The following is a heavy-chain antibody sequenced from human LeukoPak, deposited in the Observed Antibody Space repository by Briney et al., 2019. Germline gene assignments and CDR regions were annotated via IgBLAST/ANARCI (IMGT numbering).Heavy chain of an antibody. D-gene: IGHD3-3*01. CDR1: GGSFSGYY. Sequence: SETLSLTCAVYGGSFSGYYWSWIRQPPGKGLEWIGEINHSGSTNYNPSLKSRVTISVDTSKNQFSLKLSSVTAEDTAVYYCARENWSGSGMDVWGQGTTVTVSS. CDR2: INHSGST. CDR3: ARENWSGSGMDV. J-gene: IGHJ6*02. V-gene: IGHV4-34*01.